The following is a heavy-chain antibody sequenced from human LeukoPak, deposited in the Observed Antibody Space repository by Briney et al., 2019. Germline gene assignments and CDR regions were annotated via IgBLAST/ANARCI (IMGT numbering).Heavy chain of an antibody. D-gene: IGHD2-2*03. V-gene: IGHV6-1*01. CDR1: GDSVSNNNTA. CDR2: TYYRSKWNT. J-gene: IGHJ4*02. CDR3: ARLDSRRKNFDS. Sequence: SQTLSLTCVISGDSVSNNNTAWNWIRQSPSRGLEWLGRTYYRSKWNTDYAVSVKSRITINPDTSKNQFSLQLKSVTPEDTAVYYCARLDSRRKNFDSWGQGTLLTVSS.